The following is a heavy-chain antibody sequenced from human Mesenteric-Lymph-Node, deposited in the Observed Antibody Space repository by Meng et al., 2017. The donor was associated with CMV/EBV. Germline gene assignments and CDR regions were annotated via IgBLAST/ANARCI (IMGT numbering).Heavy chain of an antibody. CDR3: ARDKILGPKVLPGVLSWDKYDGMDV. V-gene: IGHV1-69*04. CDR2: IIPILDIA. D-gene: IGHD3-10*01. J-gene: IGHJ6*02. Sequence: SVKVSCKASGGTFSNDGISWVRQAPGQGPEWMGTIIPILDIASYAQKFQGRVTITADKSTNTASMEMSSLRSGDTAMYYCARDKILGPKVLPGVLSWDKYDGMDVWGQGTTVTVSS. CDR1: GGTFSNDG.